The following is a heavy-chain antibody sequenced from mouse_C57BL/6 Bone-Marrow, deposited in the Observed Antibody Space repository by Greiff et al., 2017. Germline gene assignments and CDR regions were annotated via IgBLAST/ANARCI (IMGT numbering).Heavy chain of an antibody. Sequence: VQLKESGAELVRPGASVKLSCTASGFNIKDAYMHWVKQRPEQGLEWIGWIDPENGDTEYASKFQGKATITADTSSNTAYLQLSSLTSEDTAVYYCTTGNFDYWGQGTTLTVSS. CDR2: IDPENGDT. V-gene: IGHV14-4*01. J-gene: IGHJ2*01. CDR1: GFNIKDAY. CDR3: TTGNFDY.